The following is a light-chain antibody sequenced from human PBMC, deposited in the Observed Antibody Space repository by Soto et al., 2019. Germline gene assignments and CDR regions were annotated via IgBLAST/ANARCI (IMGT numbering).Light chain of an antibody. Sequence: EIVLTQSPGTLSLSPGERATLSCRASQSVSSSYLAWYQQKPGQAPRLLIYGASSRATGIPDRFSGSGSGTDFTLTIRSLEPEDFAVYYCQQRSNWITFGQGTRLEIK. CDR2: GAS. J-gene: IGKJ5*01. CDR1: QSVSSSY. CDR3: QQRSNWIT. V-gene: IGKV3D-20*02.